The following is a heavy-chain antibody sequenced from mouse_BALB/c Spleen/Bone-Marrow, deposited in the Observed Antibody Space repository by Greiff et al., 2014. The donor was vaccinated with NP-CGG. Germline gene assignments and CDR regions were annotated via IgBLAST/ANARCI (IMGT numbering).Heavy chain of an antibody. Sequence: QVQLQQSGPGLVQPSQSLSITCTVSGFSLTTYGVHWVRQSPGKGLEWLGVIWTGGSTDYNAAFISRLSISKDNSKSQVFFEMNSLQANDTAIYYCARNHRGYYFDYWGRGTTLTVSS. CDR2: IWTGGST. CDR3: ARNHRGYYFDY. CDR1: GFSLTTYG. J-gene: IGHJ2*01. V-gene: IGHV2-2*02. D-gene: IGHD3-1*01.